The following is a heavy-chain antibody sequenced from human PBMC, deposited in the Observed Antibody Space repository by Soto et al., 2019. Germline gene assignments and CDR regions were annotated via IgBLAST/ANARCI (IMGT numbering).Heavy chain of an antibody. CDR2: IIPILGIA. CDR3: ARGEAYCSSTSCYAVNLDY. D-gene: IGHD2-2*01. V-gene: IGHV1-69*02. CDR1: GGXYSSYT. J-gene: IGHJ4*02. Sequence: SVKVSCKASGGXYSSYTISWVRQAPGQGLEWMGRIIPILGIANYAQKFQGRVTITADKSTSTAYMELGSLRSEDTAVYYCARGEAYCSSTSCYAVNLDYWGQGTRVTVSS.